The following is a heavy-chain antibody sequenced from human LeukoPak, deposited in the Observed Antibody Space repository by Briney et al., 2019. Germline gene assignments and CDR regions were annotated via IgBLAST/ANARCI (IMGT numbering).Heavy chain of an antibody. D-gene: IGHD2-8*01. V-gene: IGHV4-39*01. CDR3: AKNGQGGFSFDP. CDR2: VYYRGST. J-gene: IGHJ5*02. CDR1: CGSISSSGYL. Sequence: SETLSLTCTVSCGSISSSGYLWGWIRQPPGKGLEWIGSVYYRGSTYYNPSPNSRVTISVDTSKNQFSLKLSSVTAADTAVYYCAKNGQGGFSFDPWGQGTLVTVSS.